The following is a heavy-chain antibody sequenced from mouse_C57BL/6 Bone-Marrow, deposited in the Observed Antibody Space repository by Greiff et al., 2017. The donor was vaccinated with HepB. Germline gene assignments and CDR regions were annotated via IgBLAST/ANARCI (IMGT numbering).Heavy chain of an antibody. D-gene: IGHD2-4*01. CDR3: TEHDDYDWPY. V-gene: IGHV6-3*01. CDR2: IRLKSDNYAT. Sequence: EVKLVESGGGLVQPGGSMKLSCVASGFTFSNYWMNWVRQSPEKGLEWVAQIRLKSDNYATHYAESVKGRFTISRDDSKSSGYLQKNNIRAEDTGRYYCTEHDDYDWPYWGQGTSVTVSS. CDR1: GFTFSNYW. J-gene: IGHJ4*01.